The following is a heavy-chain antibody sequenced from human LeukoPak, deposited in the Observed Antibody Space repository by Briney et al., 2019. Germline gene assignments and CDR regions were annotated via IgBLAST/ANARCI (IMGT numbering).Heavy chain of an antibody. Sequence: GGSLRLSCAASGFTFSSYAMSWVRQAPGKGLECVSAISGSGGSTYYADSVKGRFTISRDNSKNTLYLQMNSLRAEDTAVYYCAKEDPMYYYDSSGPSTLFDYWGQGTLVTVSS. J-gene: IGHJ4*02. CDR1: GFTFSSYA. V-gene: IGHV3-23*01. CDR2: ISGSGGST. D-gene: IGHD3-22*01. CDR3: AKEDPMYYYDSSGPSTLFDY.